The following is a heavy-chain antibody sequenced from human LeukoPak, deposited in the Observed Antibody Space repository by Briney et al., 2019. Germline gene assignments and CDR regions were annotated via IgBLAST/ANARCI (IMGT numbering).Heavy chain of an antibody. D-gene: IGHD1-14*01. Sequence: PGGSLRLSCVASGFTFSDCYMSWSRQAPGKGLEWVSYISPDDTDVDYADSLKGRFTISRDNAKNSLFLQMNSLRAEDTAVYYCARNHGDYWGQGTVVTVSS. CDR1: GFTFSDCY. CDR2: ISPDDTDV. V-gene: IGHV3-11*04. J-gene: IGHJ4*02. CDR3: ARNHGDY.